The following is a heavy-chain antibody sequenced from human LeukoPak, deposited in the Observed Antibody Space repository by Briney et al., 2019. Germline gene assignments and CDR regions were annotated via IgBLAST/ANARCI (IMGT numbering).Heavy chain of an antibody. Sequence: HTGGSLRLSCAASGFTFSSYGMHWVRQAPGKGLEWVAFIRYDGSNKYYADSVKGRFTISRDNSKNTLYLQMNSLRAEDTAVYYCATSTSWGPIQLWLQHDAFDIWGQGTMVTVSS. V-gene: IGHV3-30*02. CDR3: ATSTSWGPIQLWLQHDAFDI. D-gene: IGHD5-18*01. CDR1: GFTFSSYG. J-gene: IGHJ3*02. CDR2: IRYDGSNK.